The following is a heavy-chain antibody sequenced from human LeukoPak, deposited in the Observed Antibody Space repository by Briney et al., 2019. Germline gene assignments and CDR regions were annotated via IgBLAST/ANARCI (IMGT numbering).Heavy chain of an antibody. CDR2: SYYSGST. CDR3: ARSNSPPRDGYNYGWFDP. D-gene: IGHD5-24*01. Sequence: PSETLSLTCTVSGGSISSSSYYWGWIRQPPGKGLEWIGSSYYSGSTYYNPSLKSRVTISVDTSKNQFSLKLSSVTAADTAVYYCARSNSPPRDGYNYGWFDPWGQGTLVTVSS. J-gene: IGHJ5*02. CDR1: GGSISSSSYY. V-gene: IGHV4-39*01.